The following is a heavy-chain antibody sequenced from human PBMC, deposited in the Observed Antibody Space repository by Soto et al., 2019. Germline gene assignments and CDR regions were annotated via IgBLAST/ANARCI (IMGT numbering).Heavy chain of an antibody. CDR1: GFTFSSYA. Sequence: PGGSLRLSCAASGFTFSSYAMSWVRQAPGKGLEWVSAISGSGGSTYYADSVKSRFTISRDNSKNTLYLQMDSLRAEDTAVYYCAKAADIVVVVAAHYFDYWGQGTLVTVSS. D-gene: IGHD2-15*01. CDR2: ISGSGGST. J-gene: IGHJ4*02. V-gene: IGHV3-23*01. CDR3: AKAADIVVVVAAHYFDY.